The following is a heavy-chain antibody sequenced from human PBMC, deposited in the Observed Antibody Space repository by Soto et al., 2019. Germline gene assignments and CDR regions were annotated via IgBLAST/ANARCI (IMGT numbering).Heavy chain of an antibody. CDR3: ARLVYDTRLNYMYFAL. V-gene: IGHV4-4*02. Sequence: QVKLQESGPGLATPSGTLSLTCAVSGVSISSGNWWTWVRQTPQRGLEYIGEIFHDGTANYYPSFERRVAISVDTSKNQFSLKLTSVTAADTAIYFCARLVYDTRLNYMYFALWGQGALVTVSS. D-gene: IGHD2-8*01. CDR2: IFHDGTA. CDR1: GVSISSGNW. J-gene: IGHJ4*02.